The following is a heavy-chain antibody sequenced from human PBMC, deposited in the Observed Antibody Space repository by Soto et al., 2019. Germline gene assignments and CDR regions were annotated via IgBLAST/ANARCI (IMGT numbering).Heavy chain of an antibody. Sequence: ASVKVSCKASGGTFSSYAISWVRQAPGQGLEWMGGIIPIFGTANYAQKFQGRVTITADESTSTAYMELSSLRSEDTAVYYCARAFDSSGYYYNWFDPWGQGTLVTVSS. CDR3: ARAFDSSGYYYNWFDP. J-gene: IGHJ5*02. CDR2: IIPIFGTA. V-gene: IGHV1-69*13. CDR1: GGTFSSYA. D-gene: IGHD3-22*01.